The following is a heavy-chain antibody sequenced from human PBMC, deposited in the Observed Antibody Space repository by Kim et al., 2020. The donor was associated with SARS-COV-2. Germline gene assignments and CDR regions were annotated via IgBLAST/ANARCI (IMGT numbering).Heavy chain of an antibody. CDR3: AREVEGAAGTVFGYYYYGMDV. J-gene: IGHJ6*02. V-gene: IGHV3-33*01. CDR1: GFTFSSYG. CDR2: IWYDGSNK. D-gene: IGHD6-13*01. Sequence: GGSLRLSCAASGFTFSSYGMHWVRQAPGKGLEWVAVIWYDGSNKYYADSVKGRFTISRDNSKNTLYLQMNSLRAEDTAVYYCAREVEGAAGTVFGYYYYGMDVWGQGTTVTVSS.